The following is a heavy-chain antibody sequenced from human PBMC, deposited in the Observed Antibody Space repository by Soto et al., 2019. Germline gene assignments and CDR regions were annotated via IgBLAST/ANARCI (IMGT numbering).Heavy chain of an antibody. J-gene: IGHJ4*02. Sequence: SETLCLRWAVYGGSFRDYDCGWLRQPPGQGLEWIGEINHSGSTNYNPSLKSRVTISVDTSKNPFSLALTSVTAADTAMYYCARGPTTEKVDSWGQGILVTVS. CDR3: ARGPTTEKVDS. CDR1: GGSFRDYD. V-gene: IGHV4-34*01. CDR2: INHSGST.